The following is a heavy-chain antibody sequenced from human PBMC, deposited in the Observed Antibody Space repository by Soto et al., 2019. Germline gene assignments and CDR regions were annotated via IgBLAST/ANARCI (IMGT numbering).Heavy chain of an antibody. V-gene: IGHV5-51*01. Sequence: GESLKISCKGSGYTFTNNWVGWVRQMPGKGLEWMGIIYPGDSDTRYSPSFQGQVTISADKSISTAYLQWSSLEASDTAMYYCARLGPDGYTKHFDYWGQGTLVTVSS. CDR3: ARLGPDGYTKHFDY. D-gene: IGHD5-12*01. CDR2: IYPGDSDT. J-gene: IGHJ4*02. CDR1: GYTFTNNW.